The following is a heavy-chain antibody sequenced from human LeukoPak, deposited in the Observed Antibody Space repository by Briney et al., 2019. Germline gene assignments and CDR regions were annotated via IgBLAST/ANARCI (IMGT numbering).Heavy chain of an antibody. J-gene: IGHJ6*03. CDR1: GYSISSSYY. CDR3: ARSREWELRLYYYYMDV. Sequence: MSSGTLSLTCAVSGYSISSSYYWSWIRQPPGKGLEWIGYIYYSGSTDYNPSLKSRVTISVDTSRNQFSLKLSSVTAADTAVYYCARSREWELRLYYYYMDVWGKGTTVTVSS. V-gene: IGHV4-61*01. CDR2: IYYSGST. D-gene: IGHD1-26*01.